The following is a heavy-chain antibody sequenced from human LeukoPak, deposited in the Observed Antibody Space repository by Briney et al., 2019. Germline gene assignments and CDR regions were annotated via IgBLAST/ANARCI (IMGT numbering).Heavy chain of an antibody. J-gene: IGHJ4*02. V-gene: IGHV3-30-3*01. CDR3: ARDRVGATDYFDY. CDR1: GFTFSNYP. Sequence: GGSLRLSCAASGFTFSNYPIHWVRQAPGKGLEWVAVISYDGSNKYYADSVKGRFTISRDNSKNTLYLQMNSLRAEDTAVYYCARDRVGATDYFDYWGQGTLVTVSS. D-gene: IGHD1-26*01. CDR2: ISYDGSNK.